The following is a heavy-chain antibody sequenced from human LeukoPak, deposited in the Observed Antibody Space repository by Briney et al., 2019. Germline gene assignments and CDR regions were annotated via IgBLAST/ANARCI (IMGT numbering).Heavy chain of an antibody. V-gene: IGHV3-7*01. D-gene: IGHD4/OR15-4a*01. CDR3: ARDQVPDPY. CDR1: GFTFSNYW. J-gene: IGHJ4*02. CDR2: IQPDGSER. Sequence: GGSLRLSCAASGFTFSNYWMTWVRQSPRKGLEWVANIQPDGSERYYLDSVKGRFTISRGNAQNSLHLQMNSLSADDTAIYYCARDQVPDPYWGQGTLVTVSS.